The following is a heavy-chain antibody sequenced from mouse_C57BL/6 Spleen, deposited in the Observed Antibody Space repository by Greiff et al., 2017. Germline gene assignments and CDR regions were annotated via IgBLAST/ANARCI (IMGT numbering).Heavy chain of an antibody. Sequence: EVQLQQSVAELVRPGASVKLSCTASGFNIKNTYMHWVKQRPEQGLEWIGRIDPANGNTTYAPKFQGKATITADTSSNTAYLQLSSLTSEDTAIYYCARRGDYYGSSPYYYAMDYWGQGTSVTVSS. V-gene: IGHV14-3*01. CDR3: ARRGDYYGSSPYYYAMDY. D-gene: IGHD1-1*01. CDR1: GFNIKNTY. J-gene: IGHJ4*01. CDR2: IDPANGNT.